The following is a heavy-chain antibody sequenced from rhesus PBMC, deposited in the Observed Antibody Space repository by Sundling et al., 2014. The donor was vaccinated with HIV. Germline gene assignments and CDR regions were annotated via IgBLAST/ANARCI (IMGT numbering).Heavy chain of an antibody. Sequence: QVQLQESGPGVVKPSETLSLTCAVSGGSISDSYRWSWIRQPPGKGLEWIGYIYGSTPSTYYNPSLQSRVTISKDTSKNQFSLKLTSVTAADTAVYYCARGMSLHYWGQGVLVTVSS. CDR2: IYGSTPST. D-gene: IGHD1-32*01. CDR3: ARGMSLHY. CDR1: GGSISDSYR. V-gene: IGHV4S10*01. J-gene: IGHJ4*01.